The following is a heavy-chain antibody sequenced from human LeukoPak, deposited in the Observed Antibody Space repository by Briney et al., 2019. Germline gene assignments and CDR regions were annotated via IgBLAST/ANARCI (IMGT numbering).Heavy chain of an antibody. Sequence: GESLKISCKGSGYSFTSYWIGWVRQMPGKGLEWMGIIYPGDSETRYSPSFQGQVTISADKSISTAYLQWSSLKASDTAMYYCARLQRDGYNSDAFDIWGQGTMVTVSS. J-gene: IGHJ3*02. CDR3: ARLQRDGYNSDAFDI. CDR2: IYPGDSET. D-gene: IGHD5-24*01. CDR1: GYSFTSYW. V-gene: IGHV5-51*01.